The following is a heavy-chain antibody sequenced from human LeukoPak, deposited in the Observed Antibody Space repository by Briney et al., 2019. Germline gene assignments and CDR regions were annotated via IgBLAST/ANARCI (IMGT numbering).Heavy chain of an antibody. CDR2: ISGSGGST. CDR1: GFTFSSYG. V-gene: IGHV3-23*01. D-gene: IGHD5-12*01. CDR3: AKDGPLSGYDPFDY. J-gene: IGHJ4*02. Sequence: GGTLRLSCAASGFTFSSYGMSWVRQAPGKGLEWVSAISGSGGSTYYADSVKGRFTISRDNSKNTLCLQMNSLRAEDTAVYYCAKDGPLSGYDPFDYWGQGTLVTVSS.